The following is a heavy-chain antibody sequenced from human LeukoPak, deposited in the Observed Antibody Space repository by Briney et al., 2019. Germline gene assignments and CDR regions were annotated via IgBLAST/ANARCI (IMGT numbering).Heavy chain of an antibody. Sequence: ASVKVSCKASGYTFTGHYMHWVRQAPGQGLEWMGWINPNSGGTNYAQKFQGRVTMTRDTSISTAYMELSRLRSDDTAVYYCARMTYYYDSSGYWQNFDYWGQGTLVTVSS. J-gene: IGHJ4*02. CDR1: GYTFTGHY. CDR3: ARMTYYYDSSGYWQNFDY. V-gene: IGHV1-2*02. CDR2: INPNSGGT. D-gene: IGHD3-22*01.